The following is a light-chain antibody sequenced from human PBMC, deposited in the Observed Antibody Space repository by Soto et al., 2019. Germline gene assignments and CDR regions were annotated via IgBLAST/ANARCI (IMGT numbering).Light chain of an antibody. Sequence: DIVMTQSPLSLPVTPGEPASISCRSSQSLLHSNGYNYLDWYLQKPGQSPQLLIYLGSNRASGVPDRFSGRGSGTDFTLKISRVEAEDVGVYYCMQALQTPRTFGQWTKVEIK. CDR2: LGS. J-gene: IGKJ1*01. V-gene: IGKV2-28*01. CDR1: QSLLHSNGYNY. CDR3: MQALQTPRT.